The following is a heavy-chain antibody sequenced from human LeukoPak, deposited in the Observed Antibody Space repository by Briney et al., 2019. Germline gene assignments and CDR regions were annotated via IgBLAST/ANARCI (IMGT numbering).Heavy chain of an antibody. J-gene: IGHJ3*02. CDR2: ISGDGGST. CDR3: AKEGIAVAGGAFDI. D-gene: IGHD6-19*01. Sequence: PGGSLRLSCAASGFTFGDYAMHWVRHAPGKGLEWVSLISGDGGSTYYADSVKGRFTISRDNSKNSLYLQMNSLRTEDTALYYCAKEGIAVAGGAFDIWGQGTMVTVSS. V-gene: IGHV3-43*02. CDR1: GFTFGDYA.